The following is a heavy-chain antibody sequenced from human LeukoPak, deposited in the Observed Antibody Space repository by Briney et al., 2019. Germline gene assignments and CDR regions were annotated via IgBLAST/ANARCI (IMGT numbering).Heavy chain of an antibody. Sequence: ASVKVSCKASGYTFTRYAMHWVRQAPGQRLEWLGWINAGNGYTKYSREFQGRVTITRDTSASTAYMELSSLRSEDMAVYYCARDAQDYGDYLYYFDYWGQGTLVTVSS. CDR3: ARDAQDYGDYLYYFDY. CDR2: INAGNGYT. D-gene: IGHD4-17*01. J-gene: IGHJ4*02. V-gene: IGHV1-3*03. CDR1: GYTFTRYA.